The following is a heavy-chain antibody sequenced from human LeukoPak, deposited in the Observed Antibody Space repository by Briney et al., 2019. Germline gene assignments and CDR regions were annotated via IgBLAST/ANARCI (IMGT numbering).Heavy chain of an antibody. Sequence: ASVKVSCKASGYTFTSYGISWVRQAPGQGLEWMGWISAYNGNTNYAQKLQGRVTMTTDTSTSTAYMEQRSLRSDDTAVYYCARDLCSGGSCYFDYWGQGTLVTVSS. D-gene: IGHD2-15*01. CDR1: GYTFTSYG. CDR2: ISAYNGNT. CDR3: ARDLCSGGSCYFDY. V-gene: IGHV1-18*01. J-gene: IGHJ4*02.